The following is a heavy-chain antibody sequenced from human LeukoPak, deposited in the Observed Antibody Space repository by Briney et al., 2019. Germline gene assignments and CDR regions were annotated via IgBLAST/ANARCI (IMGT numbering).Heavy chain of an antibody. J-gene: IGHJ3*02. D-gene: IGHD3-10*01. CDR1: EFSVSSNY. V-gene: IGHV3-23*01. CDR3: ARGRFGAFDI. Sequence: GGSLRLSCAASEFSVSSNYMTWVRQAPGKGLEWVSAISGSGGSTYYADSVKGRFIISRDNSKNTLYLQMNSLRAEDTAVYYCARGRFGAFDIWGQETMVTVSS. CDR2: ISGSGGST.